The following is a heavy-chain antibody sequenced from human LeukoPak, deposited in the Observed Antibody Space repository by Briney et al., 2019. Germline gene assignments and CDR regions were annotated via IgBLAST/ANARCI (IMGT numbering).Heavy chain of an antibody. J-gene: IGHJ6*02. Sequence: GASVKVSCKASGGTFISYAISWVRQAPGQGLEWMGGIIPIFGTANYAQKFQGRVTITADESTSTAYMELSSLRSEDTAVYYCARVRGDYYYGMDVWGQGTTVTVSS. CDR3: ARVRGDYYYGMDV. V-gene: IGHV1-69*13. D-gene: IGHD3-10*01. CDR1: GGTFISYA. CDR2: IIPIFGTA.